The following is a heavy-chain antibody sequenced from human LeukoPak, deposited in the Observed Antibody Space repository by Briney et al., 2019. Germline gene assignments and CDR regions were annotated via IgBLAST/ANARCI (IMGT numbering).Heavy chain of an antibody. CDR1: GGSISSYY. CDR2: IYYSGTT. V-gene: IGHV4-59*12. CDR3: ARVPGIAVAGTVWFDP. Sequence: SETLSLTCTVSGGSISSYYWSWIRQPPGKGLEWIGYIYYSGTTNYNPPLKSRVTISVDTSKNQFSLKLSSVTAADTAVYYCARVPGIAVAGTVWFDPWGQGTLVTVSS. D-gene: IGHD6-19*01. J-gene: IGHJ5*02.